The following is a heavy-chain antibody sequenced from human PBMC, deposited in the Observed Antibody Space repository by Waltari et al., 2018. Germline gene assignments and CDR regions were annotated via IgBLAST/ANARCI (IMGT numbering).Heavy chain of an antibody. CDR1: GYPFSRYG. J-gene: IGHJ4*02. CDR3: ASSSFCSSTTCYLGY. CDR2: IGAYNGNT. Sequence: QVRLVQPAAEVKKPGASVQVSCKASGYPFSRYGISWVRQAPGQGLEWMGWIGAYNGNTDYAQKFRGRVTLTTDRSTNTAYMELRSLRSDDTAFYYCASSSFCSSTTCYLGYWGQGTLVTVSS. V-gene: IGHV1-18*01. D-gene: IGHD2-2*01.